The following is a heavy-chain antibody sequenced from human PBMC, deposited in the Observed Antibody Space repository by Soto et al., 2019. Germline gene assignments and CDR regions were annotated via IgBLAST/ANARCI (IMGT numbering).Heavy chain of an antibody. CDR1: GLSFSGYY. D-gene: IGHD6-19*01. Sequence: SETLSLTCAVYGLSFSGYYWSWIRQPPGKGLEWIGEINHSGSTNYNPSLKSRVTISVDTSKNQFSLQLNSVTPEDTAVYYCATEYNTGWHYWGQGMLVTVSS. CDR3: ATEYNTGWHY. V-gene: IGHV4-34*01. CDR2: INHSGST. J-gene: IGHJ4*02.